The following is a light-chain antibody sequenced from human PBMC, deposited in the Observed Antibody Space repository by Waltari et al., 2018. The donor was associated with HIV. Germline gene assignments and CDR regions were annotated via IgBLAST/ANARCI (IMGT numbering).Light chain of an antibody. CDR2: WAS. Sequence: DIVMTQSPDSLVVSLGERATINCKSSQSVLYRSNNRNYLAWYQQQPGQPPKLLIYWASTREAGVPDRFSGRGSGTDFTLTISSLQAEDVAVYYCQQYYSTPWTFGQGTKVEIK. CDR3: QQYYSTPWT. V-gene: IGKV4-1*01. J-gene: IGKJ1*01. CDR1: QSVLYRSNNRNY.